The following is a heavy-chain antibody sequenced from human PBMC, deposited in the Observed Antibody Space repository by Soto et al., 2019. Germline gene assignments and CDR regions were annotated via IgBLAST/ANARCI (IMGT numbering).Heavy chain of an antibody. CDR3: ARVDRDDPHNAFDI. CDR1: GYTFTGYY. J-gene: IGHJ3*02. CDR2: INPNSGGT. Sequence: GASVKVSCKASGYTFTGYYMHWVRQAPGQGLEWMGWINPNSGGTNYAQKFQGWVTMTRDTSISTAYMELSRLRSDDTAVYYCARVDRDDPHNAFDIWGQGTMVTVS. D-gene: IGHD3-22*01. V-gene: IGHV1-2*04.